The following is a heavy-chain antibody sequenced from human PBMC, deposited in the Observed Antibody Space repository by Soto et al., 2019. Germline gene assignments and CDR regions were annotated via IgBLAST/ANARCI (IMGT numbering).Heavy chain of an antibody. CDR2: VSPPFRTS. D-gene: IGHD3-10*01. J-gene: IGHJ6*02. CDR1: GVSFNNNG. V-gene: IGHV1-69*01. CDR3: ARVLYYGSGSYSPYGMDV. Sequence: QVQLVQSGAEVKKPGSSVKVSCKTSGVSFNNNGIGWVRQAPGHGLEWMGGVSPPFRTSNYARKLQGRISITANASTGTVNMELSSLTSEDTAQYYCARVLYYGSGSYSPYGMDVWGQGTTVTVYS.